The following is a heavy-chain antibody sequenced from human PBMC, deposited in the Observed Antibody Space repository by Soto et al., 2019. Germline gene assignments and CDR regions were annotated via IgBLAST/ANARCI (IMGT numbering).Heavy chain of an antibody. CDR2: ISAYNGNT. D-gene: IGHD3-10*01. V-gene: IGHV1-18*01. CDR3: AREGEVLLWFGGEYYFDY. Sequence: QVQLVQSGAEVKKPGASVKVSCKASGYTFTSYGISWVRQAPGQGLEWMGWISAYNGNTNYAQKLQGRVTMTTNTSTSTDNMELRSLRSDDTTMYYCAREGEVLLWFGGEYYFDYWGQGTLVTVSS. J-gene: IGHJ4*02. CDR1: GYTFTSYG.